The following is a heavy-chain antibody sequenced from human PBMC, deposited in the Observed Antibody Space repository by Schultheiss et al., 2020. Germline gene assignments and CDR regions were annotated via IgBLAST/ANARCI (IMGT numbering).Heavy chain of an antibody. CDR3: ARQALGSSSPIPEY. V-gene: IGHV4-39*01. D-gene: IGHD6-13*01. Sequence: SETLSLTCTVSGGSISSGAIYWSWIRQHPGKGLEWIGSIYYSESTYYNPSLKSRVTISVDTSKNQFSLKLSSVTAADTAVYYCARQALGSSSPIPEYWGQGTLVTVSS. CDR2: IYYSEST. CDR1: GGSISSGAIY. J-gene: IGHJ4*02.